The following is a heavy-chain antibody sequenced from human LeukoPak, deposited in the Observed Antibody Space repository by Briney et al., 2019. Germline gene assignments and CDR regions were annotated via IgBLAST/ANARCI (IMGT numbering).Heavy chain of an antibody. CDR2: INHSGNP. CDR3: ANALPRRPFDM. CDR1: GGSFSGYY. Sequence: ESPCLTCAVYGGSFSGYYWTWIRQPPGKGLEWIGEINHSGNPNYNASLQSRVTISVGTSKNQFSLKLASVTAADTAVYYCANALPRRPFDMWGQGTVDPVSS. V-gene: IGHV4-34*01. J-gene: IGHJ3*02.